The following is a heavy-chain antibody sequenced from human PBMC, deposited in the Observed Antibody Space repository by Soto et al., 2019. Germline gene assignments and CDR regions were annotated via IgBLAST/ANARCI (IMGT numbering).Heavy chain of an antibody. CDR2: MFYSGLT. J-gene: IGHJ6*02. Sequence: SETLSLTCSVSGYSVTSSDYYWAWIRQPPGKGLEWIGSMFYSGLTYYNPSLKSRVTLSVDTSKNQFSLRLNSVTAADTAVYYCAPLSVSLSGPYGIHVWGQGTTVTVSS. V-gene: IGHV4-39*01. D-gene: IGHD2-15*01. CDR3: APLSVSLSGPYGIHV. CDR1: GYSVTSSDYY.